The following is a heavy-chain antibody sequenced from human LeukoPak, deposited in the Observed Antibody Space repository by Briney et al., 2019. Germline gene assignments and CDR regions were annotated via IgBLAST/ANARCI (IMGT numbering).Heavy chain of an antibody. D-gene: IGHD3-10*01. Sequence: SETLSLTCTVSGGSISSSSYCWGWIRQPPGKGLEWIGSIYYSGSTYYNPSLKSRVTISVDTSKNQFSLKLSSVTAADTAVYYCARQRGGGARSGRPFDYWGQGTLVTVSS. CDR3: ARQRGGGARSGRPFDY. V-gene: IGHV4-39*01. J-gene: IGHJ4*02. CDR2: IYYSGST. CDR1: GGSISSSSYC.